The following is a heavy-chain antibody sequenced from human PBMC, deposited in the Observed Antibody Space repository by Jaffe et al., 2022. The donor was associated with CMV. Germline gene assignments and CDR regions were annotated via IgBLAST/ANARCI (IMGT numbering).Heavy chain of an antibody. CDR3: ARAKQWADAFDI. CDR2: ISSSSSYI. V-gene: IGHV3-21*01. J-gene: IGHJ3*02. D-gene: IGHD6-19*01. CDR1: GFTFSSYS. Sequence: EVQLVESGGGLVKPGGSLRLSCAASGFTFSSYSMNWVRQAPGKGLEWVSSISSSSSYIYYADSVKGRFTISRDNAKNSLYLQMNSLRAEDTAVYYCARAKQWADAFDIWGQGTMVTVSS.